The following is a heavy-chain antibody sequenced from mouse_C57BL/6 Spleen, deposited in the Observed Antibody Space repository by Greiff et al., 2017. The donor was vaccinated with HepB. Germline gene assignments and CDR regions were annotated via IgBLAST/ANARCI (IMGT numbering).Heavy chain of an antibody. V-gene: IGHV1-64*01. J-gene: IGHJ2*01. CDR2: IHPNSGST. Sequence: QVQLQQPGAELVKPGASVKLSCKASGYTFTSYWMHWVKQRPGQGLEWIGMIHPNSGSTNYNEKFKSKATLTVDKSSSTAYMQLSSLTSEDSAVYYCARYYEYDRAYYFDYWGQGTTLTVSS. D-gene: IGHD2-4*01. CDR1: GYTFTSYW. CDR3: ARYYEYDRAYYFDY.